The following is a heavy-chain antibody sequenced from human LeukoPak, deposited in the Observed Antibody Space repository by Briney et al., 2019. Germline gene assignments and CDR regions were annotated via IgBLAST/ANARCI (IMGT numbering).Heavy chain of an antibody. V-gene: IGHV1-69*01. J-gene: IGHJ4*02. CDR1: GGTLSSDA. Sequence: GASVKVSCKASGGTLSSDAISWVRQAPGQGLEWMGGIIPIFGTANYAQNFQGRVTITADESTGTAYMELSSLRSEDTAVYYCARWAYYYESSGYKYYFDYWGQGTLVTVST. CDR3: ARWAYYYESSGYKYYFDY. D-gene: IGHD3-22*01. CDR2: IIPIFGTA.